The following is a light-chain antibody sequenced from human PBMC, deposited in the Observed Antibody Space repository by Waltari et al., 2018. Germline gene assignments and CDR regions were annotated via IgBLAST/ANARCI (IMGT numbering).Light chain of an antibody. V-gene: IGKV3D-15*01. CDR2: GAS. CDR3: QQNSNWPYS. CDR1: QSVSSS. Sequence: EMVMTQSPATLSLSPRERATLSCRASQSVSSSLAWYQQKPGQAPRLLMYGASSRATGIPDRFSGSGSGTEFTLTINSLEPEDVAVYYCQQNSNWPYSFGQGTKVEIK. J-gene: IGKJ2*03.